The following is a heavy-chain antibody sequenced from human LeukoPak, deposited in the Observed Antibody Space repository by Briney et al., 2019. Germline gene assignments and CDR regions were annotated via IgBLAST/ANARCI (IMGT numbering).Heavy chain of an antibody. CDR2: ISVSGT. CDR1: GFRFGGYS. CDR3: ARIRGSTLPISYMDV. Sequence: GGSLRLSCTASGFRFGGYSIHWVRQAPGKGLEWLSYISVSGTIHADSVMGRVTVSRDNAKNSLYLQMNSLRAEDTAVYYCARIRGSTLPISYMDVWGKGTTVTVSS. D-gene: IGHD6-13*01. V-gene: IGHV3-48*04. J-gene: IGHJ6*03.